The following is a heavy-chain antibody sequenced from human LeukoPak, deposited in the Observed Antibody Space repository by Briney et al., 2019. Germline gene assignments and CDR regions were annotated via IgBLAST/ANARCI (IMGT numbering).Heavy chain of an antibody. CDR3: ATWAFYHSLDV. V-gene: IGHV3-43*02. CDR1: GFTLGAFA. D-gene: IGHD1-26*01. CDR2: IDKDGRKT. Sequence: GGSLRLSCAASGFTLGAFAMHWVRQAPGKGLEWVSLIDKDGRKTYYADSVKGRFTISRDNSKNSLYLQMTSLRTEDTALYYCATWAFYHSLDVWGQGASVTVSS. J-gene: IGHJ6*02.